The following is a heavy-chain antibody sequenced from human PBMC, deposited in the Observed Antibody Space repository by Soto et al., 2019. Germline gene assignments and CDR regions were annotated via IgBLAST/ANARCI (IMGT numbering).Heavy chain of an antibody. D-gene: IGHD3-10*01. CDR2: IYHSGST. CDR1: SGSISSSNW. CDR3: AGGITMVRGVIAYDAFDI. J-gene: IGHJ3*02. Sequence: QVQLQESGPGLVKPSGTLSLTCAVSSGSISSSNWWSWVRQPPGKGLEWIGEIYHSGSTNYNPSLKGRVTVSVDKSKNQFSLKLSSVTAADTAVYYCAGGITMVRGVIAYDAFDIWGQGTMVTVSS. V-gene: IGHV4-4*02.